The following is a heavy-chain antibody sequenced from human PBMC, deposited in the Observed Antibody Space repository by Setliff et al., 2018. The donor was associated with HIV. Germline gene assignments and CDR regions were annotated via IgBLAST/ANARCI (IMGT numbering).Heavy chain of an antibody. D-gene: IGHD3-10*01. Sequence: GGSLRLSCAASGFTFSSYSMNWVRQAPGKGLEWVSSISSSSSYIYYADSVKGRFTISRDNAKNSLYLQMNSLRAEDTAVYYCARDRAESYYYYYYYMDVWGKGTKVTVSS. CDR2: ISSSSSYI. V-gene: IGHV3-21*01. J-gene: IGHJ6*03. CDR3: ARDRAESYYYYYYYMDV. CDR1: GFTFSSYS.